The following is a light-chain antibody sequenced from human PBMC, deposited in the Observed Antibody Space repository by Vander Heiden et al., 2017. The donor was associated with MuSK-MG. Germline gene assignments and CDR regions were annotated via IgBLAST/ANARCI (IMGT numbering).Light chain of an antibody. CDR1: SSNIGNNY. V-gene: IGLV1-47*01. CDR3: AAWDDSLGGSVV. Sequence: QSVMTQPPSASGTPGQRVTISCSGSSSNIGNNYVYWYQQFPGTAPKLLIYRDDERPSGVPGRFSGSKSGTSASPAISGLRSEDEAHYYCAAWDDSLGGSVVFGGGTKLTVL. J-gene: IGLJ2*01. CDR2: RDD.